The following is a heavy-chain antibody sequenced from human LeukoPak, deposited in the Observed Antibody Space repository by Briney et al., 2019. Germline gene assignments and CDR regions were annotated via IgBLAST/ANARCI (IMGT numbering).Heavy chain of an antibody. CDR2: ISGSGGST. V-gene: IGHV3-23*01. D-gene: IGHD3-3*01. CDR1: GFTFSSYA. CDR3: AKDGEQVLRFLEWLFFDY. J-gene: IGHJ4*02. Sequence: GGSLRLSCAASGFTFSSYAMSWVRQAPGKGLEWVSAISGSGGSTYYADSVKGRFTISRDNSKNTLYLQMNSLRAEDTAVYYCAKDGEQVLRFLEWLFFDYWGQGTLVTVSS.